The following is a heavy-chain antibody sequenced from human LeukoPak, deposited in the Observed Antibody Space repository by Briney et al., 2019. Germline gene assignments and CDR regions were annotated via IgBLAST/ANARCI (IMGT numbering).Heavy chain of an antibody. J-gene: IGHJ6*03. Sequence: GGSLRLSCAASGFTFSSYSMNWVRQAPGKGLEWVSAIDPSSTYIYYADSVKGRFTISRDNAENSLYLQMNSLRVEDTAVYYCARHDWSSTSSYYSYYYMDVWGKGTTVTVSS. D-gene: IGHD2-2*01. CDR3: ARHDWSSTSSYYSYYYMDV. CDR1: GFTFSSYS. CDR2: IDPSSTYI. V-gene: IGHV3-21*01.